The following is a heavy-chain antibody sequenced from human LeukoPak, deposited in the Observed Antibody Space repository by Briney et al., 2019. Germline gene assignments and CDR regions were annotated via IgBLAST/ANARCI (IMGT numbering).Heavy chain of an antibody. J-gene: IGHJ2*01. CDR2: IYNSENT. Sequence: SETLSLTCTVSGGSVTSFYWSWIRQPPGKGLEWIGYIYNSENTKYNSSLESRVTMSVDTSKNQLFLKLSSVTAADTAVYYCARSHSGPSGWYVLWYFDLWGRGTLVTVSS. CDR3: ARSHSGPSGWYVLWYFDL. D-gene: IGHD6-19*01. CDR1: GGSVTSFY. V-gene: IGHV4-4*09.